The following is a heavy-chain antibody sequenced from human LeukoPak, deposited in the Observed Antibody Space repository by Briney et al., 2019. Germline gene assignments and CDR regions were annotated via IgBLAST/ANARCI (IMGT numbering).Heavy chain of an antibody. CDR3: ARGPIAVADSFDY. J-gene: IGHJ4*02. CDR2: TYVSGST. D-gene: IGHD6-19*01. CDR1: GASVSSHY. V-gene: IGHV4-59*02. Sequence: SETLSLTCTVSGASVSSHYWYWIRQPPGKGLEWIGYTYVSGSTNYNPSLKSRVTISGDTSKNQLSLRLTSVTAADTAVYYCARGPIAVADSFDYWGQGTLVTVSS.